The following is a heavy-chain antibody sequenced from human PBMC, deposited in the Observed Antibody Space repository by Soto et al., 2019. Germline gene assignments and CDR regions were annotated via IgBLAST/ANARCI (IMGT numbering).Heavy chain of an antibody. J-gene: IGHJ4*02. CDR3: PTEASGPSDY. V-gene: IGHV5-10-1*01. D-gene: IGHD3-10*01. Sequence: GESLKISCKGSGYSFTSYWIGWVRQMPGKGLEWMGRIDPSDSRTRYSPSFQGHVTISVDKSISTAYLHWSSLEASASGMYYCPTEASGPSDYCGQGTQVTVSA. CDR1: GYSFTSYW. CDR2: IDPSDSRT.